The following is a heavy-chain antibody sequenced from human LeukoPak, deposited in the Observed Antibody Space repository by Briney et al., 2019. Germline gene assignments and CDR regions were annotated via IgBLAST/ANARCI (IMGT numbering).Heavy chain of an antibody. CDR2: IKQDGSEK. V-gene: IGHV3-7*01. J-gene: IGHJ4*02. CDR3: ARDVYNMGDY. CDR1: GFTVSNNY. D-gene: IGHD1-1*01. Sequence: GGSLRLSCAASGFTVSNNYMHWVRQAPGKGLEWVANIKQDGSEKYYVDSVKGRFTISRDNAKNSVYLQMNSLRAEDTALYYCARDVYNMGDYWGQGTLVTVSS.